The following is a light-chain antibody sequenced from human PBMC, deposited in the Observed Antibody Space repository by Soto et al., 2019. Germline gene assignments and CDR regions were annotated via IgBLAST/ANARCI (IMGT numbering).Light chain of an antibody. J-gene: IGKJ3*01. CDR1: QSVAANY. Sequence: EIVLTQSPGTLSLSPGERSTLSFRSSQSVAANYLAWYQQKRGQAPRLLIYGASSRATGIPDRFSGSGSGTDFTLTISRLEPEDFSVYYCHQYGTAPLTFGPGTKVDIK. CDR2: GAS. V-gene: IGKV3-20*01. CDR3: HQYGTAPLT.